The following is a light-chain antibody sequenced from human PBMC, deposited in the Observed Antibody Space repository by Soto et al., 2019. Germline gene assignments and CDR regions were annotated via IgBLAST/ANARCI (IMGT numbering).Light chain of an antibody. CDR3: QSYDISLSDLHV. CDR1: SSNIGAGYD. J-gene: IGLJ1*01. Sequence: QSALTQPPSVSGAPGQRVTTSCTGSSSNIGAGYDVHWYQQLPGTAPKLLIHGNSNRPSGVPDRFSGSKSGTSASLAITGLQAEDEADYDCQSYDISLSDLHVFRNRTKV. V-gene: IGLV1-40*01. CDR2: GNS.